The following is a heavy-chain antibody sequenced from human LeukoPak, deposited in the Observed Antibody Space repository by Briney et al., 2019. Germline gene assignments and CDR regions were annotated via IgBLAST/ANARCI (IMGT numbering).Heavy chain of an antibody. J-gene: IGHJ3*02. CDR3: ARGAGTTGTTTFDI. Sequence: SETLSLTCTVSGGSISSYYWSWIRQPAGKGLEWIGRIYTSGSTNYNPSLKSRVTMSVDTSKNQFSLKLSSVTAADTAVYYCARGAGTTGTTTFDIWGQGTMVTVSS. D-gene: IGHD1-1*01. CDR1: GGSISSYY. V-gene: IGHV4-4*07. CDR2: IYTSGST.